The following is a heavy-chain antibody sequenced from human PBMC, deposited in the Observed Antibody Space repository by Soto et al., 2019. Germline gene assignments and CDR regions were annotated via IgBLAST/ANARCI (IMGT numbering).Heavy chain of an antibody. D-gene: IGHD3-22*01. CDR1: GFTFSNQA. CDR3: ATRNYYDSRGYYYYYFDF. Sequence: GGSLRLSCAASGFTFSNQAMSWVRQASGKGLEWVSGIGGSGDTYYADSVKGRFTVSRDNSKNTLYLQMSSLRAEDTAVYYCATRNYYDSRGYYYYYFDFWGQGTLVTVSS. CDR2: IGGSGDT. J-gene: IGHJ4*02. V-gene: IGHV3-23*01.